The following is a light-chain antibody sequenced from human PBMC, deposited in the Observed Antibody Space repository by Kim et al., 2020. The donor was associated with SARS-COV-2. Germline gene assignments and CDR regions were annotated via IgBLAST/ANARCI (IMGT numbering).Light chain of an antibody. CDR1: NIGSKH. Sequence: SVALGQTARITCGGDNIGSKHVLWYQQKAGQAPVLVIYRDSSRPAEIPERFSGSNAGNTATLTVSRAQAGDEADYYCQVWDNNTWVFGAGTQLTVL. V-gene: IGLV3-9*01. CDR2: RDS. CDR3: QVWDNNTWV. J-gene: IGLJ3*02.